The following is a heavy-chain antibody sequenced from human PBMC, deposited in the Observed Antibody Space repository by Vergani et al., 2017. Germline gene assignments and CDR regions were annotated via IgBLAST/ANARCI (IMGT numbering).Heavy chain of an antibody. CDR1: GFTFSSYS. J-gene: IGHJ3*02. D-gene: IGHD3-10*01. CDR3: ARDTLLLWFGGDAFDI. V-gene: IGHV3-48*01. CDR2: ISSSSSTI. Sequence: EVQLLESGGGLVQPGGSLRLSCAASGFTFSSYSMNWVRQAPGKGLEWVSYISSSSSTIYYADSVKGRFTISRDNAKNSLYLQMNSLRAEDTAVYYCARDTLLLWFGGDAFDIWGQGTMVTVSS.